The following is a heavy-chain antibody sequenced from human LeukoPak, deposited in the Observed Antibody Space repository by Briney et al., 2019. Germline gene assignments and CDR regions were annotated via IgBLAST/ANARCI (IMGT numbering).Heavy chain of an antibody. CDR2: ISYDGSNK. V-gene: IGHV3-30-3*01. Sequence: PGGSLRLSCAASGFTFSSYAMHWVRQAPGKGLEWVAVISYDGSNKYYADSVKGRFTISRDNSKNTLYLQMNSLRAEDTAVYYCAGGLDDLASATYYYYYYMDVWGKGTTVTVSS. D-gene: IGHD6-25*01. CDR1: GFTFSSYA. CDR3: AGGLDDLASATYYYYYYMDV. J-gene: IGHJ6*03.